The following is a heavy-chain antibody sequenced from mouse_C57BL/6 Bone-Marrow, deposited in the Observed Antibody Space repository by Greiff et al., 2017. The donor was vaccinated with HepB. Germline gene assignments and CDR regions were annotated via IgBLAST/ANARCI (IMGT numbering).Heavy chain of an antibody. CDR1: GYTFTSYW. Sequence: QVHVKQPGAELVKPGASVKLSCKASGYTFTSYWMHWVKQRPGQGLEWIGMIHPNSGSTNYNEKFKSKATLTVDKSSSTAYMQLSSLTSEDSAVYYCARWGVWYFDVWGTGTTVTVSS. V-gene: IGHV1-64*01. CDR2: IHPNSGST. J-gene: IGHJ1*03. CDR3: ARWGVWYFDV.